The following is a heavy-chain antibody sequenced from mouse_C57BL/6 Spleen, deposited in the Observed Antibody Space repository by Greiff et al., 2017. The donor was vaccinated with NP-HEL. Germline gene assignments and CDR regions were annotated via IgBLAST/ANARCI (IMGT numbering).Heavy chain of an antibody. CDR3: ARSPTVVPYYFDY. Sequence: QVHVKQPGTELVKPGASVKLSCKASGYTFTSYWMHWVKQRPGQGLEWIGNINPSNGGTNYNEKFKSKATLTVDKSSSTAYMQLSSLTSEDSAVYYCARSPTVVPYYFDYWGQGTTLTVSS. V-gene: IGHV1-53*01. CDR2: INPSNGGT. D-gene: IGHD1-1*01. CDR1: GYTFTSYW. J-gene: IGHJ2*01.